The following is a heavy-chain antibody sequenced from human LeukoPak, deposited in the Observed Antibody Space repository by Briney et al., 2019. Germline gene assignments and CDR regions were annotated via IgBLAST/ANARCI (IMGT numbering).Heavy chain of an antibody. CDR1: GGSFSGYY. D-gene: IGHD5-18*01. J-gene: IGHJ4*02. CDR3: ASSGYSYGSHHY. CDR2: INHSGST. Sequence: SETLSLICAVYGGSFSGYYWSWIRQPPGKGLEWIGEINHSGSTNYNPSLKSRVTISVDTSKNQFSLKLSSVTAADTAVYYCASSGYSYGSHHYWGQGTLVTVSS. V-gene: IGHV4-34*01.